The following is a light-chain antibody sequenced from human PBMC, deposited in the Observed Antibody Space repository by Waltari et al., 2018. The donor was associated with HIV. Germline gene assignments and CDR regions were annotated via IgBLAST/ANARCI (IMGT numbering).Light chain of an antibody. J-gene: IGKJ4*01. CDR2: DAS. CDR3: QQGSGWPPAFS. V-gene: IGKV3-11*01. CDR1: QSISGA. Sequence: EVPLTLSPATLTLSPGESATLSCRASQSISGAVAWYQQKPGQAPRLLIYDASRGYTGIPVRFRVSGSGTDVTLTISSLEPEDFAIYYCQQGSGWPPAFSFGGGTRVDIK.